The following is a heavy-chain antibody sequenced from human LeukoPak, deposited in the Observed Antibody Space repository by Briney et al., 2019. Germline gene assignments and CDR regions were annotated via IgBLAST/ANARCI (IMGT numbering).Heavy chain of an antibody. CDR2: INDSGRT. CDR3: ARRWNYGRNYYIDV. CDR1: GGSFSNYY. D-gene: IGHD1-7*01. Sequence: SETLSLTCAVYGGSFSNYYWSWIRQTPGKGMEWIGEINDSGRTNYNPSLMSRVTVSVDTSKNQFSLRLTSVTATDTAVNYCARRWNYGRNYYIDVWGKGAAVSVSS. J-gene: IGHJ6*03. V-gene: IGHV4-34*01.